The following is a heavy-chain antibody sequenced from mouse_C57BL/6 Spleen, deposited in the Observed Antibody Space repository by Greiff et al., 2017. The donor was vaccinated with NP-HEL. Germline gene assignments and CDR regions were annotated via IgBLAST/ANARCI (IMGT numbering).Heavy chain of an antibody. V-gene: IGHV1-76*01. CDR3: ARRGYAMDY. CDR1: GYTFTDYY. J-gene: IGHJ4*01. CDR2: IYPGSGNT. Sequence: VQLQQSGAELVRPGASVKLSCKASGYTFTDYYINWVKQRPGQGLEWIARIYPGSGNTYYNEKFKGKATLTAEKSSSTAYMQLSSLTSEDSAVYFWARRGYAMDYWGQGTSLTVSS.